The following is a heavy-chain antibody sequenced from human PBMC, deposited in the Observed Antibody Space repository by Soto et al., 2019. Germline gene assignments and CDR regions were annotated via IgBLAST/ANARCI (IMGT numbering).Heavy chain of an antibody. J-gene: IGHJ6*02. CDR3: ARDRLWGITIFGVVHPRRSRSALGMDV. CDR1: GYTFTGYY. CDR2: INPNSGGT. Sequence: ASVKVSCKASGYTFTGYYMHCVRQAPGQGLEWMGWINPNSGGTNYALKFQGRVTMTRDTSISTAYMELSRLRSDDTAVYYCARDRLWGITIFGVVHPRRSRSALGMDVWGQGTTVTVSS. V-gene: IGHV1-2*02. D-gene: IGHD3-3*01.